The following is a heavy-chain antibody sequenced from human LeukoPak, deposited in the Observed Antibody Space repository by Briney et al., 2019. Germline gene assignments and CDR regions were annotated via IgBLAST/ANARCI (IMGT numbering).Heavy chain of an antibody. V-gene: IGHV4-34*01. J-gene: IGHJ4*02. CDR3: ARDSLIYPGSSY. D-gene: IGHD5-18*01. CDR1: GGSFSGYY. Sequence: SETLSLTCAVYGGSFSGYYWSWIRQPPGKGLEWIGEINHSGSTNYNPSLKSRVTISVDTSKNQFSLKLSSVTAADTAVYYCARDSLIYPGSSYWGQGTLVTVSS. CDR2: INHSGST.